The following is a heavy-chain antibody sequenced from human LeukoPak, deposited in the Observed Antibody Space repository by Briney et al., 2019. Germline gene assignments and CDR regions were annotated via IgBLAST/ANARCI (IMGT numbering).Heavy chain of an antibody. Sequence: SSETLSLTCTVSGGSISSYYWSWIRQPPGKGLEWIGYIYYSGSTNYNPSLKSRVTISVDTSKNQFSLKLSSVTAADTAVYYCATYDILTGYRSGGFDIWGQGTMVTVSP. CDR2: IYYSGST. CDR1: GGSISSYY. V-gene: IGHV4-59*08. J-gene: IGHJ3*02. D-gene: IGHD3-9*01. CDR3: ATYDILTGYRSGGFDI.